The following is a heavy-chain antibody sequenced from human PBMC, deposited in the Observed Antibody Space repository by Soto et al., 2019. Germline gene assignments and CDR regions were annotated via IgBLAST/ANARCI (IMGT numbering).Heavy chain of an antibody. J-gene: IGHJ6*02. Sequence: QVQLQESGPGLVKPSETLSLTCTVSGGSISSYYWSWIRQPAGKGLEWIGRTYTSGSTNYNPSLTSRVTMSVDTSKNQFSLKLSSVTAADTAVYYCAREGLSSGWYFYYGMDVWGQGTTVTVSS. CDR2: TYTSGST. CDR3: AREGLSSGWYFYYGMDV. V-gene: IGHV4-4*07. CDR1: GGSISSYY. D-gene: IGHD6-19*01.